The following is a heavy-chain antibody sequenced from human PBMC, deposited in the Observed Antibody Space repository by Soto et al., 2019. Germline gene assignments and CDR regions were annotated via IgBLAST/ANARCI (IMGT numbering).Heavy chain of an antibody. J-gene: IGHJ6*03. D-gene: IGHD3-9*01. CDR3: ATVALDEYYYYYMDV. Sequence: GESLKISCAASGFTVSSNYMSWVRQAPGKGLEWVSVIYSGGSTYYADSVKGRFTISRHNSKNTLYLQMNSLRAEDTAVYYCATVALDEYYYYYMDVWGKGTTVTVSS. V-gene: IGHV3-53*04. CDR1: GFTVSSNY. CDR2: IYSGGST.